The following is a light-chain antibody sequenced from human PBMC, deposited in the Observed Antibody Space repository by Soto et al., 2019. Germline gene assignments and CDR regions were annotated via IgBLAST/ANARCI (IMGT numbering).Light chain of an antibody. CDR1: QNIKSH. CDR3: QQYDLYTA. Sequence: DPQMTQSPSTLSASIGDRVTITCRASQNIKSHLAWYQQKPGKAPKLLIYTASTLQSGVPSRFSGSGSGTEFTLTISSLQPDDFATYYCQQYDLYTAFGQGTKVEIK. V-gene: IGKV1-5*03. J-gene: IGKJ1*01. CDR2: TAS.